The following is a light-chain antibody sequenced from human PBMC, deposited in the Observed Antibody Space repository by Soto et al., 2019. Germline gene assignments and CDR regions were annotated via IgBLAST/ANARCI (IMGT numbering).Light chain of an antibody. CDR2: DAS. V-gene: IGKV3-20*01. CDR3: QQYGSLPFT. CDR1: QSVSSGF. J-gene: IGKJ5*01. Sequence: DIDLTQSPGTLSLSPGERATLSCRASQSVSSGFLAWYQQKPGQAPRLLIFDASRRATGIADRFSGSGSGIDFTLTVNRLEPGDFAVYYCQQYGSLPFTFGQGTRLEIK.